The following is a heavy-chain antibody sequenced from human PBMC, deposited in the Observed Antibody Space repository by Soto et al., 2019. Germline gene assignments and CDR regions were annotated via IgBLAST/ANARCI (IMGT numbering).Heavy chain of an antibody. J-gene: IGHJ6*02. Sequence: QVQLVQSGAEVKKPGSSVKVSCKASGGTFSSYTIGWVRQAPGQGLEWMGRIIPILGIANYAQKFQGRVTITADKSTSTAYMELSSLRSEDTAVYYCARLLVLDYYYGMDVWGQGTTVTVSS. CDR3: ARLLVLDYYYGMDV. D-gene: IGHD6-13*01. V-gene: IGHV1-69*02. CDR1: GGTFSSYT. CDR2: IIPILGIA.